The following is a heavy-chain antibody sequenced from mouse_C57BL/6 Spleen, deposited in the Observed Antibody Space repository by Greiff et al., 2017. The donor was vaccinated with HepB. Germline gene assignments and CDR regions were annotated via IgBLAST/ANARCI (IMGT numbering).Heavy chain of an antibody. D-gene: IGHD1-1*01. CDR3: ARLDDGAWFAY. Sequence: QVHVKQSGAELARPGASVKMSCKASGYTFTSYTMHWVKQRPGQGLEWIGYINPSSGYTKYNQKFKDKATLTADKSSSTAYMQLSSLTSEDSAVYYCARLDDGAWFAYWGQGTLVTVSA. V-gene: IGHV1-4*01. CDR2: INPSSGYT. CDR1: GYTFTSYT. J-gene: IGHJ3*01.